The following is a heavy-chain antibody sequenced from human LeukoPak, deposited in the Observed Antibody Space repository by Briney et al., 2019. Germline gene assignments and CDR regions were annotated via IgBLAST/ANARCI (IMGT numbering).Heavy chain of an antibody. CDR3: ARDYPYNWNRAGFIDY. V-gene: IGHV3-48*02. CDR2: LSSSSSNR. J-gene: IGHJ4*02. Sequence: GGSVRLSCAASRFTFSSYSRNWVRPAQGKGREWGLYLSSSSSNRDYADSVKSRFTIPRENAKNSLYLQMNSLRDEGTAVYYCARDYPYNWNRAGFIDYWGQGTLVTVSS. D-gene: IGHD1-20*01. CDR1: RFTFSSYS.